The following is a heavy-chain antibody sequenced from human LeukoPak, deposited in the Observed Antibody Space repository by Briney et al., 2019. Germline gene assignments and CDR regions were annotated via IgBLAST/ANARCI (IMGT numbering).Heavy chain of an antibody. CDR3: ARSSLYSGSYFPFDY. D-gene: IGHD1-26*01. Sequence: GASVKVSCKASGYTFTGYYMHWVRQAPGQGLEWMGWINPNSGGTNYAQKFQGRVTMTRDTSISTAYMELSRLRSDDTAVYYCARSSLYSGSYFPFDYWGQGTLVTVSS. CDR2: INPNSGGT. CDR1: GYTFTGYY. J-gene: IGHJ4*02. V-gene: IGHV1-2*02.